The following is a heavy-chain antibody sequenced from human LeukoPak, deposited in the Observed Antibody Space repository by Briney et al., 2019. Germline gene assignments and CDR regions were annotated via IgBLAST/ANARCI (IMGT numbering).Heavy chain of an antibody. D-gene: IGHD5-18*01. Sequence: GSLRLSCAASGFTVSSNYMSWIRQPPGKGLEWIGEINHSGSTNYNPSLKSRVTISVDTSAKHFSLKLSSVTAADTAVYFCAREYSYGVVYYFDYWGQGTLVTVSS. CDR3: AREYSYGVVYYFDY. J-gene: IGHJ4*02. V-gene: IGHV4-34*01. CDR1: GFTVSSNY. CDR2: INHSGST.